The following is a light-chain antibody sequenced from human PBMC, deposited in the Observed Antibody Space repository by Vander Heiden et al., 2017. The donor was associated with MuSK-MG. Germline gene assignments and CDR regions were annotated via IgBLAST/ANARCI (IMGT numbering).Light chain of an antibody. J-gene: IGKJ5*01. CDR3: QQSYCNPPIT. Sequence: DIQMTHPASSLPPSVGNRETIPRRASQTIISLLNWYQQKPGIAHKLLIYGASTLQSGVPSRFSGRGYGTDFTLTISILQPEDFATYYCQQSYCNPPITFGQGTRLEIK. V-gene: IGKV1-39*01. CDR1: QTIISL. CDR2: GAS.